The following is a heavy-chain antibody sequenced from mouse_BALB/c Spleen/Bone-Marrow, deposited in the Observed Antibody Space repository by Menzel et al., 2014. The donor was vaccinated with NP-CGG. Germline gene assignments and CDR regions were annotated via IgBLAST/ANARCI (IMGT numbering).Heavy chain of an antibody. Sequence: EVKVVESGGGLVQPKGSLKLSCAASGFTFNTYAMHWVCQAPGKGLEWVARIGSKSNNYATYYADSVKDIFTISRDDSQSMLYLQMNSLKTDDTSMYDCVIETDGGFAYWGQGTLVTVSA. J-gene: IGHJ3*01. CDR1: GFTFNTYA. V-gene: IGHV10-3*03. CDR2: IGSKSNNYAT. D-gene: IGHD2-3*01. CDR3: VIETDGGFAY.